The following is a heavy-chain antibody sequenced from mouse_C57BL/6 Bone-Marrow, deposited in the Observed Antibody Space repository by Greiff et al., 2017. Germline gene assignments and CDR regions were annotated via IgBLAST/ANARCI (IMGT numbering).Heavy chain of an antibody. Sequence: QVQLKESGAELVKPGASVKISCKASGYAFSSYWMNWVKQRPGKGLEWIGQIYPGDGDTNYNGKFKGKATLTADKSSSTAYMQLSSLTSEDSAVYFCARPTTGALWYFDVCGTGTTVAVSS. V-gene: IGHV1-80*01. CDR2: IYPGDGDT. D-gene: IGHD4-1*02. J-gene: IGHJ1*03. CDR1: GYAFSSYW. CDR3: ARPTTGALWYFDV.